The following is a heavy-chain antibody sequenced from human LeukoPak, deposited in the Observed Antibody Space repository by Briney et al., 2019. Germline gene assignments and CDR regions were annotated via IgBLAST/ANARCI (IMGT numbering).Heavy chain of an antibody. J-gene: IGHJ6*03. D-gene: IGHD1-7*01. Sequence: GGSLRLSCAASGFTFSSYAMHWVRQAPGKGLEYVSAISSNGGSTYYANSVKGRFTISRDNSKNTLYLQMGSLRTEDMAVYYCARGPPNWNYRAYYYYYMDVWGKGTTVTVSS. CDR3: ARGPPNWNYRAYYYYYMDV. CDR2: ISSNGGST. V-gene: IGHV3-64*01. CDR1: GFTFSSYA.